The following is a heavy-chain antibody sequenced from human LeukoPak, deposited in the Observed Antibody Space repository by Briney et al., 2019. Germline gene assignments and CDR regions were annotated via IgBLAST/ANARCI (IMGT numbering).Heavy chain of an antibody. V-gene: IGHV1-18*01. CDR1: GYTFTSYG. D-gene: IGHD2-21*02. CDR2: ISAYNGNT. Sequence: ASVKVSCKASGYTFTSYGISWVRQAPGQGLEWMGWISAYNGNTNYAQKLQGSVTMTTDTSTSTAYMELRSLRSDDTAVYYCARDSGHCGGDCYSFSDAFDIWGQGTMVTVSS. CDR3: ARDSGHCGGDCYSFSDAFDI. J-gene: IGHJ3*02.